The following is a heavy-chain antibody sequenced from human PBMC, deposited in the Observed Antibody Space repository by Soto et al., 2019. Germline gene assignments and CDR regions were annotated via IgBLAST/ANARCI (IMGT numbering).Heavy chain of an antibody. CDR2: TYYRSKWYN. CDR3: AREGPAIFGVVNDYYYYMDV. J-gene: IGHJ6*03. Sequence: QSQTLSLTCAISGDSVSSNSAAWNWIRQSPSRGLEWLGRTYYRSKWYNDYAVSVKSRITINPDTSKNQFSLQLNSVTPEDTAVYYCAREGPAIFGVVNDYYYYMDVWGKGTTVTVSS. D-gene: IGHD3-3*01. CDR1: GDSVSSNSAA. V-gene: IGHV6-1*01.